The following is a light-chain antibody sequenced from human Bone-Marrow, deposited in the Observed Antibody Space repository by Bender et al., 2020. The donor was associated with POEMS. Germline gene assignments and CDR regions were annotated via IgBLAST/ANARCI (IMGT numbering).Light chain of an antibody. CDR3: QTWGTGTWM. CDR2: LDSDGSH. V-gene: IGLV4-69*01. CDR1: SGHSSYT. Sequence: QLVLTQSPSASASLGASVKLTCTLSSGHSSYTIAWHQQQPEKGPRYLMKLDSDGSHTKGDGIPDRFSGSSSGAERYLIISSLQSEDEADYYCQTWGTGTWMFGGGTKLTVL. J-gene: IGLJ3*02.